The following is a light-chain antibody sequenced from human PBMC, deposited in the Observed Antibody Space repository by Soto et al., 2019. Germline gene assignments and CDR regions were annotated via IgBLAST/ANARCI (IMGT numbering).Light chain of an antibody. V-gene: IGKV3D-15*01. CDR1: QSISIN. Sequence: QSQAGLSLTGRESARLSWRASQSISINLAWYQHKPGQAPRLLIHAGSTRATGIPARISGSGSGTEFTLTLISRQSEDFAVYHCQQFRNWPCPFGQGTKVDI. J-gene: IGKJ1*01. CDR3: QQFRNWPCP. CDR2: AGS.